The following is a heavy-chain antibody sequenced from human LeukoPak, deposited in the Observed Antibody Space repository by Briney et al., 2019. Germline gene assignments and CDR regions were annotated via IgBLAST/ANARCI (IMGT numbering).Heavy chain of an antibody. J-gene: IGHJ4*02. V-gene: IGHV1-69-2*01. CDR2: VDPEDGET. Sequence: GASVKISCKVSGYTFTDYYMHWVQQAPGKGLAWMGLVDPEDGETIYAEKLQGRVTITADTSTDTVYMELSSLRSEDTAVYYCATAGGWELPFDYWGQGTLVTVSS. CDR3: ATAGGWELPFDY. CDR1: GYTFTDYY. D-gene: IGHD1-26*01.